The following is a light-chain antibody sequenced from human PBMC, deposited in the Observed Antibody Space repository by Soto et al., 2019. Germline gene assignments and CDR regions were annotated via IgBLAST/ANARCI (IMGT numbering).Light chain of an antibody. Sequence: DIQMTQSPSSLSASVGDRGTITCRASQGISNYLAWYQQKPGKVPKLLIYAASTLQSGVPSRFSGSGSGTDFTLTISSLQPEDVATYYCQKYNSASLFGGGTKVDIK. CDR3: QKYNSASL. J-gene: IGKJ4*01. CDR2: AAS. CDR1: QGISNY. V-gene: IGKV1-27*01.